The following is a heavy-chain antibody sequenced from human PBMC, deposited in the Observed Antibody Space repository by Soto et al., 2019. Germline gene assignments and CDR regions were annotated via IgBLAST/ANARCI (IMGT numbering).Heavy chain of an antibody. CDR1: GGTFSSYA. D-gene: IGHD3-10*01. V-gene: IGHV1-69*13. CDR3: ASSTVVLLWFGELLAPYYYYGMDV. J-gene: IGHJ6*02. CDR2: IIPIFGTA. Sequence: ASVKVSCKASGGTFSSYAISWVRQAPGQGLEWMGGIIPIFGTANYAQKFQGRVTITAEDSTSTAYMELSSLRFEDKAVYYCASSTVVLLWFGELLAPYYYYGMDVWGHGTTVTVSS.